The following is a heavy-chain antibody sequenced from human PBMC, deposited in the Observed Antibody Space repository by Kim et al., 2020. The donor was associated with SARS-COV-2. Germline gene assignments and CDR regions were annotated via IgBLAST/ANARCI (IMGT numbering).Heavy chain of an antibody. Sequence: GGSLRLSCAASGFTFSSYGMHWVRQAPGKGLEWVAVISYDGSNKYYADSVKGRFTISRDNSKNTLYLQMNSLRAEDTAVYYCAKDREGVNPIVVPAARHYYYYYGMDVWGQGTTVTVSS. D-gene: IGHD2-2*01. CDR1: GFTFSSYG. J-gene: IGHJ6*02. CDR3: AKDREGVNPIVVPAARHYYYYYGMDV. V-gene: IGHV3-30*18. CDR2: ISYDGSNK.